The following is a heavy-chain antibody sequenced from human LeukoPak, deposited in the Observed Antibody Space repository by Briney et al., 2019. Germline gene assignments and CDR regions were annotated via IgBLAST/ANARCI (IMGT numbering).Heavy chain of an antibody. D-gene: IGHD3-22*01. CDR1: GVSISSHY. V-gene: IGHV4-59*08. Sequence: SETLSLTCTVSGVSISSHYWTWIRQPPGKGLEWIGYIYYSGSTNYNPSLKSRVTISVDTSKNQFSLKLSSVTAADTAVYYCARHRNYYDSSGYPDAFDIWGQGTMVTVSS. J-gene: IGHJ3*02. CDR2: IYYSGST. CDR3: ARHRNYYDSSGYPDAFDI.